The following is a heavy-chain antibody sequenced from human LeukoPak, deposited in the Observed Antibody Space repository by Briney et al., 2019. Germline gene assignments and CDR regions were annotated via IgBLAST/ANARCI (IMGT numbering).Heavy chain of an antibody. CDR3: AKEVAIFGDYYYMDV. D-gene: IGHD3-3*01. CDR2: IRYDGSNK. CDR1: GFTFSSYG. V-gene: IGHV3-30*02. Sequence: GGSPRLSCAASGFTFSSYGMHWVRQAPGKGLEWVAFIRYDGSNKYYADSVKGRFTISRDYSKNTLYLQMNSLRAEDTAVYYCAKEVAIFGDYYYMDVWGKGTTVTVSS. J-gene: IGHJ6*03.